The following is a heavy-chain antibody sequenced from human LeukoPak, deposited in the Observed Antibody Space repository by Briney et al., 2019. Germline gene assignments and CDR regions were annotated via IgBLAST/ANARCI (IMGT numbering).Heavy chain of an antibody. D-gene: IGHD5-24*01. V-gene: IGHV3-66*01. CDR1: GFTVSGNY. CDR2: LYSGRST. J-gene: IGHJ6*02. CDR3: ASRDKGYYYGMDV. Sequence: GGSLRLSCAASGFTVSGNYMSWVRQAPGKGLEWVSLLYSGRSTYYADSVKGRFSISRDNSKNTLYLQMNSLRAEDAAVYYCASRDKGYYYGMDVWGQGTTVTVSS.